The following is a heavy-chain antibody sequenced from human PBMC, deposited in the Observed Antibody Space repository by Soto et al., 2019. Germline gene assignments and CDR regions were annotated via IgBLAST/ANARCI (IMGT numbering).Heavy chain of an antibody. CDR3: ARVPDCGGDCYLGWYFDL. D-gene: IGHD2-21*02. V-gene: IGHV3-7*01. J-gene: IGHJ2*01. Sequence: ESGGGLVQPGGSLRLSCAASGFTFSRNWMSWVRQAPGKGLEWVASIKQDGSEKYYVDSVKGRFTISRDNAKKSLYLQMNSLRVEDTAVYYCARVPDCGGDCYLGWYFDLWGRGTLVTVSS. CDR1: GFTFSRNW. CDR2: IKQDGSEK.